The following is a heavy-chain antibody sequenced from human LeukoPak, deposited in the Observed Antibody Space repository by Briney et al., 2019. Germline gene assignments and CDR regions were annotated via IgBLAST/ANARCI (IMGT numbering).Heavy chain of an antibody. D-gene: IGHD3-22*01. J-gene: IGHJ4*02. Sequence: PGRSLRLSCAASGFTFSSYAMHWVRQAPGKGPEWVAVISYDGSNKYYADSVKGRFTISRDNSKNTLYLQMNSLRAEDTAVYYCAREVGYYDSSGYYSVVDYWGQGTLVTVSS. V-gene: IGHV3-30-3*01. CDR3: AREVGYYDSSGYYSVVDY. CDR1: GFTFSSYA. CDR2: ISYDGSNK.